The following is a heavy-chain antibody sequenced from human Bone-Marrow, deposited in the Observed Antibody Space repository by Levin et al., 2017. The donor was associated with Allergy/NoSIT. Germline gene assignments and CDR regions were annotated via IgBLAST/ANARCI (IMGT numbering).Heavy chain of an antibody. D-gene: IGHD5-12*01. J-gene: IGHJ4*02. V-gene: IGHV1-8*01. Sequence: ASVKVSCKTSGYTFTSFDINWVRQATGQGLEWMGWMYPNSDNAGYAQKFQGRVTMTRNTSISTAYMELSSLRSEDTTISYCARGELGSGYLFHCWGQATLVTVSS. CDR2: MYPNSDNA. CDR3: ARGELGSGYLFHC. CDR1: GYTFTSFD.